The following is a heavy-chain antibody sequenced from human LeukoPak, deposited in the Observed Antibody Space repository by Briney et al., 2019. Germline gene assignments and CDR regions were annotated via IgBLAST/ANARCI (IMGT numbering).Heavy chain of an antibody. CDR1: GFTLSMYA. CDR3: ARADYYYYYMDI. J-gene: IGHJ6*03. V-gene: IGHV3-23*01. Sequence: QSGGSLRLSCAASGFTLSMYAMSWVRQAPGKGLEWVSATSSSDAGTYYAESVRGRFTISRDNAKNSLYLQMNSLRAEDTAVYYCARADYYYYYMDIWGKGTTVTVSS. CDR2: TSSSDAGT.